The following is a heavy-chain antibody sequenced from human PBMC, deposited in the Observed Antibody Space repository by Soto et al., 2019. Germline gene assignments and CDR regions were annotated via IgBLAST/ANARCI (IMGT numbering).Heavy chain of an antibody. CDR3: VRERWCIGNSCYAGCSDY. CDR1: GYTFTSYG. CDR2: SGPYNGNT. D-gene: IGHD2-8*01. Sequence: QVQLVQSGAEVKKPGASVKVSCKASGYTFTSYGISWVRQAPGQGLEWMAWSGPYNGNTNYAQKRQGRVTVTTDTATSTAYMELRSLRSDDTAVDYCVRERWCIGNSCYAGCSDYCGQGTLVTVSS. V-gene: IGHV1-18*01. J-gene: IGHJ4*02.